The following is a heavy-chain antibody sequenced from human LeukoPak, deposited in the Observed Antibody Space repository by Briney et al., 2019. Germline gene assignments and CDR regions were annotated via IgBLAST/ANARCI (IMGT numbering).Heavy chain of an antibody. V-gene: IGHV3-11*04. D-gene: IGHD4-11*01. J-gene: IGHJ5*02. CDR3: ASLSKENWFDP. CDR1: GFTFSDYY. CDR2: ISSSGSTI. Sequence: NSGGSLRLSCAASGFTFSDYYMSWIRQAPGKGLEWVSYISSSGSTIYYADSVKGRFTISRDNAKNSLYLQMNSLRAEDTAVYYCASLSKENWFDPWGQGTLVTVSS.